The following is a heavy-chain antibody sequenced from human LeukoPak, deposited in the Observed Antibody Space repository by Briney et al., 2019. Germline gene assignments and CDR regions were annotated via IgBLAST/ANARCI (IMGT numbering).Heavy chain of an antibody. CDR2: TYYSGNA. D-gene: IGHD1-14*01. Sequence: PSETLSLTCTVSGGSISNYYWYWMRQPPGKGLECIGYTYYSGNANYNPPLKSRVTISVDTSKNQFSLKLTSVTAADTAVYYCAKGGPEASAGLSWFDPWGQGTLVTVSS. CDR1: GGSISNYY. V-gene: IGHV4-59*01. CDR3: AKGGPEASAGLSWFDP. J-gene: IGHJ5*02.